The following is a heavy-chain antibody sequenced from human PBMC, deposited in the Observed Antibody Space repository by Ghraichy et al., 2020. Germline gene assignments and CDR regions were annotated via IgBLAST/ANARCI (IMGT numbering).Heavy chain of an antibody. V-gene: IGHV4-39*01. CDR3: ARHEVNIVGAYGGRNYFDY. J-gene: IGHJ4*02. Sequence: SQTLSLTCTVSGGSISSSSYYWGWIRQPPGKGLEWIGSIYYSGSTYYNPSLKSRVTISVDTSKNQFSLKLSSVTAADTAVYYCARHEVNIVGAYGGRNYFDYWGQGTLVTVSS. CDR1: GGSISSSSYY. CDR2: IYYSGST. D-gene: IGHD1-26*01.